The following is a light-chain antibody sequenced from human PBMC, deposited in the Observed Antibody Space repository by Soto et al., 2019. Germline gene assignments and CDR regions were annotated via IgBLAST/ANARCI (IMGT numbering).Light chain of an antibody. V-gene: IGKV1-5*03. Sequence: DIQITQSPSTLSASVGDRVTITCRASESISDWVAWYQQKPGQAPKFLIYKASILESGVPSRFSGSGSGTEFTLTISSLQPDDFAIYYCQQYDTYPTTFGQGTKVEIK. CDR3: QQYDTYPTT. J-gene: IGKJ1*01. CDR1: ESISDW. CDR2: KAS.